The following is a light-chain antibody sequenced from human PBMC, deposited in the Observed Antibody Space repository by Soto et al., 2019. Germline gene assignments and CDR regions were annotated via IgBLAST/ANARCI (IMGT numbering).Light chain of an antibody. V-gene: IGKV3-20*01. Sequence: LLPQSPDTLSLPPGERATLSCRASQSVSNNYLAWYQQKPGQAPRLLIYGASNRATGIPDRFSGSGSGTDFTLTISRLEPEDFAVYYCLQYGTSPFTFCPGTKVDIK. CDR2: GAS. J-gene: IGKJ3*01. CDR1: QSVSNNY. CDR3: LQYGTSPFT.